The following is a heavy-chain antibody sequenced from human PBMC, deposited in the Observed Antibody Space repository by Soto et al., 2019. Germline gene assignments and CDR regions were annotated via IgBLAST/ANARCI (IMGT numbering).Heavy chain of an antibody. V-gene: IGHV3-23*01. J-gene: IGHJ4*02. D-gene: IGHD6-19*01. CDR2: ISGSGGST. Sequence: GGSLRLSCAASGFTFSSYAMSWVRQAPGKGLEWVSAISGSGGSTYYADSVKGRFTISRDNSKNTLYLQMNSLRAEDTAVYYCAKGGYSSGWSTGGVIDYWGQGTLVTVSS. CDR1: GFTFSSYA. CDR3: AKGGYSSGWSTGGVIDY.